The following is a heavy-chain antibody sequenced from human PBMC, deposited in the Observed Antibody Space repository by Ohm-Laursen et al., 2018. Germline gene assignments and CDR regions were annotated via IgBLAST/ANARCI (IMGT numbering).Heavy chain of an antibody. CDR1: GGSFSGYY. CDR3: ARVFGERRRPFGRMAPMRDAFDI. V-gene: IGHV4-34*01. J-gene: IGHJ3*02. D-gene: IGHD3-10*02. Sequence: SETLSLTCAVYGGSFSGYYWSWIRQPPGKGLEWIGEINHSGSTNYNPSLKSRVTISVDTSKNQFSLKLSSVTAADTAVYYCARVFGERRRPFGRMAPMRDAFDIWGQGTMVTVSS. CDR2: INHSGST.